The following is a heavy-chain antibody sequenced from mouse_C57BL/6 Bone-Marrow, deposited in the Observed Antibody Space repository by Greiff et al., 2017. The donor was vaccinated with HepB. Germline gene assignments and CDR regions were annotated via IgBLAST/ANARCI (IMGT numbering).Heavy chain of an antibody. J-gene: IGHJ2*01. CDR3: ARPPPFYGSSYVGDY. Sequence: VQLQQPGAELVKPGASVKMSCKASGYTFTSYWITWVKQRPGQGLEWIGDIYPGSGSTNYNEKSKSKATLTVDTSSSTAYMQLSSLTSEDSAVYYCARPPPFYGSSYVGDYWGQGTTLTVSS. D-gene: IGHD1-1*01. V-gene: IGHV1-55*01. CDR1: GYTFTSYW. CDR2: IYPGSGST.